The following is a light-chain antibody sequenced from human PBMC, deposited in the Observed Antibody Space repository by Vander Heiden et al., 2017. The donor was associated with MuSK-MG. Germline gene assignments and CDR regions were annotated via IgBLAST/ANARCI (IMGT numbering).Light chain of an antibody. CDR1: QYIKTY. V-gene: IGKV1-39*01. J-gene: IGKJ1*01. CDR3: QHSNILPWT. CDR2: AAT. Sequence: DIQMTQSPSFLSASVGDRVTITCRTSQYIKTYLNWYQQKPGQAPQVLIHAATRLHRGVPSRVSGSESGKDCTLTISRLQHEDVATYFWQHSNILPWTFGRGTKVDI.